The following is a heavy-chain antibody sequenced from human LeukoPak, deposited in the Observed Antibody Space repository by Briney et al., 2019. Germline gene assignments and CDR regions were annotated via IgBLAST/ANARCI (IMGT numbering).Heavy chain of an antibody. CDR2: IYYSGST. J-gene: IGHJ3*02. D-gene: IGHD6-13*01. V-gene: IGHV4-39*07. CDR1: GGSISSSSYY. CDR3: ARRNRGAAGTPWDAFDI. Sequence: SETLSLTCTVSGGSISSSSYYWGWIRQPPGKGLEWIGSIYYSGSTYYNPSLKSRVTISVDTSKNQFSLKLSSVTAADTAVYYCARRNRGAAGTPWDAFDIWGQGTMVTVSS.